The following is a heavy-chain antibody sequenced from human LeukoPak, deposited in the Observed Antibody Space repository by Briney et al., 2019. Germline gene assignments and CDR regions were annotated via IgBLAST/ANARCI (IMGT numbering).Heavy chain of an antibody. J-gene: IGHJ6*02. CDR3: ARYTTGYGMDV. D-gene: IGHD4-17*01. Sequence: GGSLRLSCAASGFTFSSYSMNWVRQAPGKGLEWVSSISSSSSSYIYYADSVKGRFTISRDNAKNSLYLQMNSLRAEDTAVYYCARYTTGYGMDVWGQGTTVTVSS. CDR2: ISSSSSSYI. CDR1: GFTFSSYS. V-gene: IGHV3-21*01.